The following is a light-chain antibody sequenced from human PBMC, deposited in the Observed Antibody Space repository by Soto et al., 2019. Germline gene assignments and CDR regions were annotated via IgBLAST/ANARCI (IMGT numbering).Light chain of an antibody. CDR1: SSNIGNNH. CDR2: DNN. J-gene: IGLJ2*01. V-gene: IGLV1-51*01. Sequence: QSVLTQPPSVSAAPGQKVTISCSGSSSNIGNNHVSLHQQLPGTAPKLLIYDNNKRPSGIPDRFFGSKSGTSATLGITGLQTGDEADYYCGTWDSSLSAVVLGGGTKVTVL. CDR3: GTWDSSLSAVV.